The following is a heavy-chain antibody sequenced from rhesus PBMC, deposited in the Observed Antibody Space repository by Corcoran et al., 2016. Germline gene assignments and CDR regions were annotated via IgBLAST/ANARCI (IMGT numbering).Heavy chain of an antibody. D-gene: IGHD1-44*01. CDR3: AILQAYYFDY. CDR1: GGSISSSY. CDR2: IYGSGSST. V-gene: IGHV4-169*01. Sequence: QLQLQESGPGLVKPSETLSVTCAVSGGSISSSYWSWIRQAPGKGLEWIGYIYGSGSSTNYNPSLKSRVTRSVDTSKNQLSLKLSSVTTADTAVYYCAILQAYYFDYWGQGVLVTVSS. J-gene: IGHJ4*01.